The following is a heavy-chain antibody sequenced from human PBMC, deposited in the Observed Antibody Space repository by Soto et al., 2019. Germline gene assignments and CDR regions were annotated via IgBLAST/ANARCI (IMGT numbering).Heavy chain of an antibody. CDR2: TNAANGYI. CDR1: GYIFSSFS. D-gene: IGHD3-16*01. J-gene: IGHJ6*02. V-gene: IGHV1-3*02. CDR3: ARDGGAGMDV. Sequence: ASVQVSCKASGYIFSSFSVHWARQAPAQSLEWIGWTNAANGYIEYSLDLQGRVTITGDTSVNTVYMQLSSVTSEDGAVYYCARDGGAGMDVWGQGTMVTVSS.